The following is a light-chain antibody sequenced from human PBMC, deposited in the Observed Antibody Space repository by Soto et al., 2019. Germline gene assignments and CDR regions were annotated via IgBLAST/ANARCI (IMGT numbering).Light chain of an antibody. CDR3: SSYTRGSTLV. CDR2: EGS. J-gene: IGLJ3*02. CDR1: SSDVGSYNL. V-gene: IGLV2-14*02. Sequence: QSVLTQPASVSGSPGQSITISCTGTSSDVGSYNLVSWYQQHPGKAPKLMIYEGSKRPSGVSNRFSGSKSGNTASLTISGLQSEDEGNYYCSSYTRGSTLVFGGGTKLTVL.